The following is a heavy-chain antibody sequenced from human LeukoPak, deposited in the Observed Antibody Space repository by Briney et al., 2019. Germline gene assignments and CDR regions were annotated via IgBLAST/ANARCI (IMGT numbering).Heavy chain of an antibody. Sequence: GRSLRLSCAPSGFTFSRYGMHWVRQAPGKGLEWVAVISYDGSNKNYADSVKGRFSISRENSKNTLYLQMNSLIAEDTAVYYCAKVGWGSGYFGNDAFDIWGQGTMVTVSS. CDR3: AKVGWGSGYFGNDAFDI. J-gene: IGHJ3*02. V-gene: IGHV3-30*18. CDR1: GFTFSRYG. CDR2: ISYDGSNK. D-gene: IGHD3-22*01.